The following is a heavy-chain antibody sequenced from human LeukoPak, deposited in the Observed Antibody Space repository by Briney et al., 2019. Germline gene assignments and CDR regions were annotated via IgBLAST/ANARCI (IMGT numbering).Heavy chain of an antibody. Sequence: SETLSRTCTVSGGSISSYYWSWLRQPPGKGLEWIGYIYYSGSTNYNPSLKSRVTISVDTAKNQFSLKLSSVTAADTAVYYCARGSADSSGWYPSRYYYGMDVWGQGTTVTVSS. J-gene: IGHJ6*02. CDR1: GGSISSYY. CDR2: IYYSGST. D-gene: IGHD6-19*01. V-gene: IGHV4-59*01. CDR3: ARGSADSSGWYPSRYYYGMDV.